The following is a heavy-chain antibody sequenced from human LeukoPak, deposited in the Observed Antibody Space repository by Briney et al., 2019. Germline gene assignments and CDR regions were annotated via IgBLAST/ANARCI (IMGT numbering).Heavy chain of an antibody. V-gene: IGHV3-7*01. CDR2: IKQDGSEK. D-gene: IGHD3-16*01. Sequence: GGSLRLSCAASGFAFSNYWMSWVRQAPGKGLEWAANIKQDGSEKYYVDSVKGRFTISRDNAKNSLYLQMNSLRAEDTAVYYCVGHSDYWGQGTLVTVSS. CDR1: GFAFSNYW. CDR3: VGHSDY. J-gene: IGHJ4*02.